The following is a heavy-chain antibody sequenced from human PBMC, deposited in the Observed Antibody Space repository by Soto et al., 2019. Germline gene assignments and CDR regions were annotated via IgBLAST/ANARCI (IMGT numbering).Heavy chain of an antibody. CDR3: ARTVEMATTYFDY. D-gene: IGHD5-12*01. J-gene: IGHJ4*02. CDR1: GGSIDKSTYY. V-gene: IGHV4-39*07. Sequence: SETLSLTCTVSGGSIDKSTYYWCWIRQPPGKGLEWIGSIYYSGSTYYYPSFKGRVTISVDTSKNQFSLNLSSVTAADTAVYYCARTVEMATTYFDYWGQGTLVTVSS. CDR2: IYYSGST.